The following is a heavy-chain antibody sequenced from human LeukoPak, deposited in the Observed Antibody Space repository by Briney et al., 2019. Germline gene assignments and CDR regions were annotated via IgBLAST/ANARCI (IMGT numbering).Heavy chain of an antibody. CDR3: AKYCKLSGYYLGGYDY. V-gene: IGHV3-23*01. J-gene: IGHJ4*01. CDR1: GFTFINYA. CDR2: ITSDEKT. Sequence: GGSLSFSCEASGFTFINYAMGWVRQAPGKGLEWASAITSDEKTFYADSVKGRFTISRDNSKNTLHLQMNSLRAEDTAVYYCAKYCKLSGYYLGGYDYWGHGTLVTVSS. D-gene: IGHD3-22*01.